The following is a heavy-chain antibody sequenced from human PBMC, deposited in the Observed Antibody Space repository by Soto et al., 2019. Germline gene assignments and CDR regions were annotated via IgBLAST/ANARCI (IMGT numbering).Heavy chain of an antibody. D-gene: IGHD6-13*01. V-gene: IGHV3-23*01. CDR2: ISSDGNT. CDR3: ARDWYEDY. Sequence: EVQLLESGGGLVQPGGSLRLSCAASGFTFSSYAMTWVRQAPGKGLEWVSVISSDGNTYYAGSVKGRFIISRDNSKSMVYLQMNSLRAEDTAVYYCARDWYEDYWGQGILVTVSS. CDR1: GFTFSSYA. J-gene: IGHJ4*02.